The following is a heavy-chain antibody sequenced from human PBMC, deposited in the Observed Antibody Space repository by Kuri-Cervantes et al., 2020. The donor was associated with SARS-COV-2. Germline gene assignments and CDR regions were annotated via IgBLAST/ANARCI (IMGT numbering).Heavy chain of an antibody. CDR1: GFTFSSYA. Sequence: GESLKISCAASGFTFSSYAMHWVRQAPGKGLEYVSAISSNGGSTYYADSVKGWFTISRDNSKNTLYLQMNSLRAEDTAVYYCVKDSRVYYFDYWGQGTLVAVSS. CDR2: ISSNGGST. J-gene: IGHJ4*02. D-gene: IGHD2/OR15-2a*01. V-gene: IGHV3-64D*06. CDR3: VKDSRVYYFDY.